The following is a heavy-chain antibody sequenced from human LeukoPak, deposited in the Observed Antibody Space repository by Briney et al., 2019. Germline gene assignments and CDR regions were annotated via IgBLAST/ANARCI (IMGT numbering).Heavy chain of an antibody. CDR2: AYFYNSKWYI. J-gene: IGHJ4*02. Sequence: SQTLSLTCAISGDSVPSNSASWNWFRQSPSRGLEWLGRAYFYNSKWYIDYAASVKSRITINPDTSNNQLSLQLNSVTPEDTAVYYCARRGYSGYEGYFDYWGQGTLVTVSS. CDR1: GDSVPSNSAS. CDR3: ARRGYSGYEGYFDY. V-gene: IGHV6-1*01. D-gene: IGHD5-12*01.